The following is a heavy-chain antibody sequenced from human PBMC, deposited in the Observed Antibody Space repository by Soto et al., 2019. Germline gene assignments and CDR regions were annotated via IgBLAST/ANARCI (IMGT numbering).Heavy chain of an antibody. CDR3: VRTAREGAVAPHWFDR. CDR2: VYYTGST. V-gene: IGHV4-30-4*01. D-gene: IGHD2-21*02. Sequence: LSLTFTVSGASIRSTDYYWSWIRQAPGKGLEWIGYVYYTGSTYYNPSLMSRLTISVDTSKNQFSLKLTSVTAAETAVYYCVRTAREGAVAPHWFDRWGQGTQVTVSS. J-gene: IGHJ5*02. CDR1: GASIRSTDYY.